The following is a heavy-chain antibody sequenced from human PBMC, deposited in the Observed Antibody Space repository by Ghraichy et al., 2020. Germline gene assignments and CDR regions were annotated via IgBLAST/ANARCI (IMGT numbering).Heavy chain of an antibody. V-gene: IGHV4-31*03. CDR2: IYDTGST. CDR3: ARSLGGNDGFDI. Sequence: SETLSLTCTVSGGSISSGSYSWSWIRQHPGKGLEWIGNIYDTGSTYYNPSLRSRVTESVDTSKNQFSLKLTSVTAADTAVYFCARSLGGNDGFDIWGQGTLVTVSS. J-gene: IGHJ3*02. D-gene: IGHD4-23*01. CDR1: GGSISSGSYS.